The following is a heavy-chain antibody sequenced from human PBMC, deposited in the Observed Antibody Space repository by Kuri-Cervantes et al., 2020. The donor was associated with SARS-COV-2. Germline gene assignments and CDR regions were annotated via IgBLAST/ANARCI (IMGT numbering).Heavy chain of an antibody. D-gene: IGHD2-15*01. V-gene: IGHV3-7*01. CDR1: GFTFSNAW. Sequence: LSLTCAASGFTFSNAWMNWVRQAPGKGLEWVANIKQDGSEKYYVDSVKGRFTISRDNAKNSLYLQMDSLRAEDTAVYYCAGDCSGGSCHFDYWGQGTLVTVSS. J-gene: IGHJ4*02. CDR2: IKQDGSEK. CDR3: AGDCSGGSCHFDY.